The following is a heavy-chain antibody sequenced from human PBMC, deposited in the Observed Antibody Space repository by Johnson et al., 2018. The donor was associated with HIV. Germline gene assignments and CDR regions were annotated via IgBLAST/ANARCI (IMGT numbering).Heavy chain of an antibody. D-gene: IGHD3-3*01. CDR3: ARNRTYSSIGHYCGSFRVLVFDI. V-gene: IGHV3-30*03. CDR1: GFSFSNYG. CDR2: ISYDGSNK. Sequence: QVQLVESGGGVVQPGRSLRLSCEASGFSFSNYGMHWVRQAPGKGLEWVAVISYDGSNKYYADSVKGRFTISRDNSNNTLYLQMNSLRPEDTAVYFCARNRTYSSIGHYCGSFRVLVFDIWGQGTMVTVSS. J-gene: IGHJ3*02.